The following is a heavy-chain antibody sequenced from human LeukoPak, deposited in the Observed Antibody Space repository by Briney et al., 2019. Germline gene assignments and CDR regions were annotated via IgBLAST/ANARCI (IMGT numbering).Heavy chain of an antibody. J-gene: IGHJ6*03. CDR3: ARDYYGSGSYYYYYYMDV. V-gene: IGHV3-30*04. CDR1: GFTFSSYA. CDR2: ISYDGSNK. D-gene: IGHD3-10*01. Sequence: GGSLRLSCAASGFTFSSYAMHWVRQAPGKGLEWVAVISYDGSNKYYADSVKGRFTISRDNAKNSLYLQMNSLRAEDTAVYYCARDYYGSGSYYYYYYMDVWGKGTTVTISS.